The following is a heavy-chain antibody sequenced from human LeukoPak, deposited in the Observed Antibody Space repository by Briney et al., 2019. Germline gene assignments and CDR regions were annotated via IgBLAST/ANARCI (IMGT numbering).Heavy chain of an antibody. D-gene: IGHD1-1*01. V-gene: IGHV1-69*13. J-gene: IGHJ3*02. CDR2: IIPIFGTA. CDR1: GGTFSSYA. Sequence: VASVKVSCKASGGTFSSYAISWARQAPGQGLEWMGGIIPIFGTANYAQKFQGRVTITADESTSTAYMELSSLRSEDTAVYYCARAHATGTTGPGAFDIWGQGTMVTVSS. CDR3: ARAHATGTTGPGAFDI.